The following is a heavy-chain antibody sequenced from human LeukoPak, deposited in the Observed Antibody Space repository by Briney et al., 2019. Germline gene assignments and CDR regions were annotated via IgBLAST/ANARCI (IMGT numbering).Heavy chain of an antibody. CDR2: IYYSGST. J-gene: IGHJ4*02. Sequence: SETLSLTCTVSGGSISSYYWSWIRQPPGKGLEWIGYIYYSGSTNYNPSLKSRVTISVDTSKNQFSLKLSSVTAADTAVYYCARVWGSSGWDHYWGQGTLVTVSS. D-gene: IGHD6-19*01. V-gene: IGHV4-59*01. CDR3: ARVWGSSGWDHY. CDR1: GGSISSYY.